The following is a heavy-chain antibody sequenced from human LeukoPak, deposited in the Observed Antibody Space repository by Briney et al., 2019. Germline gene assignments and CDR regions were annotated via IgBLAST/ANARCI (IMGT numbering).Heavy chain of an antibody. Sequence: SETLSLTCTVSGDSIGSGNKYWSRIRQPAGKGLEWIGRIYSTGNTNYNPSLKSQVTISVDTSKNQFSLNLNSVTAADTAVYYCARGGGGPWYWGQGILVTVSS. J-gene: IGHJ4*02. CDR1: GDSIGSGNKY. CDR3: ARGGGGPWY. CDR2: IYSTGNT. V-gene: IGHV4-61*02. D-gene: IGHD3-16*01.